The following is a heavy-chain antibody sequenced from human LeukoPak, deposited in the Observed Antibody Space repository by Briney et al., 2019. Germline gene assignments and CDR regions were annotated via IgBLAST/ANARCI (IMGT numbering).Heavy chain of an antibody. J-gene: IGHJ3*02. CDR1: GYTFTSYY. D-gene: IGHD1-26*01. CDR2: INPSGGST. V-gene: IGHV1-46*01. CDR3: ARLTHRSSDAFDI. Sequence: ASVKVSCKASGYTFTSYYMHWVRQAPGQGLEWMGIINPSGGSTSYAQKFQGRVTMTTDTSTNTAYMELRSLRSDDTAVYYCARLTHRSSDAFDIWGQGTMVTVSS.